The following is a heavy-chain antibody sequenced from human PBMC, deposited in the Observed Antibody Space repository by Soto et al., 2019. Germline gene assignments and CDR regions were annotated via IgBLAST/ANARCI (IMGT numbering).Heavy chain of an antibody. CDR3: ARGLATFPVFDFDI. J-gene: IGHJ3*02. V-gene: IGHV2-5*01. CDR1: GFSLSTSGGV. D-gene: IGHD3-3*02. CDR2: IYWSGDE. Sequence: ESGPTLVNPRHTLTLTCSFSGFSLSTSGGVVGWIRQSPGKAPEWLALIYWSGDEHYRPSLKSRLSIIKDTSKNHVVLIMSDMGPVDTATXYCARGLATFPVFDFDIWGQGTMVTVSS.